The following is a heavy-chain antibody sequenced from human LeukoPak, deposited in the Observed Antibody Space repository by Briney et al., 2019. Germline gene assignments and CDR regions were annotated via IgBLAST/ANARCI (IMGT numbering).Heavy chain of an antibody. D-gene: IGHD6-6*01. CDR1: GFTFGDYA. V-gene: IGHV3-53*01. J-gene: IGHJ4*02. CDR3: ARDPGAARHYFDY. Sequence: GGSLRLSCTASGFTFGDYAMSWFRQAPGKGLEWVSVIYSGGSTYYADSVKGRFTISRDNSKNTLYLQMNSLRAEDTAVYYCARDPGAARHYFDYWGQGTLVTVSS. CDR2: IYSGGST.